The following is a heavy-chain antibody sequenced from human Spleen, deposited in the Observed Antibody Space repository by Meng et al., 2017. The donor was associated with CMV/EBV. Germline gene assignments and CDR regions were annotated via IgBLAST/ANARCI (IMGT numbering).Heavy chain of an antibody. D-gene: IGHD1-26*01. CDR2: IYHGETT. CDR1: GASISSSNW. Sequence: LSLTCAVSGASISSSNWWNWVRQPPGKGLEWIGEIYHGETTNYNPSLKSRVTISVDKSKNQFSLKLSSVTAADTAVYYCANPAYSDSYWGQGILVTVSS. J-gene: IGHJ4*02. V-gene: IGHV4-4*02. CDR3: ANPAYSDSY.